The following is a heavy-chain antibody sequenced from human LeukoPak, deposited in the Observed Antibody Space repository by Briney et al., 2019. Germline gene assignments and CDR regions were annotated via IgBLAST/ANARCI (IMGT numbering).Heavy chain of an antibody. V-gene: IGHV3-21*01. CDR1: GFAFYDYS. D-gene: IGHD3-16*01. CDR2: ISSRSSDI. CDR3: ARDWGGYGLDV. Sequence: GGSLRLSCAASGFAFYDYSMNWVRQAPGKGLEWVSTISSRSSDIYYADSVRGRLTISRDNAQNSLYLQMNSLRVEDTAVNYCARDWGGYGLDVWGQGTTVTVSS. J-gene: IGHJ6*02.